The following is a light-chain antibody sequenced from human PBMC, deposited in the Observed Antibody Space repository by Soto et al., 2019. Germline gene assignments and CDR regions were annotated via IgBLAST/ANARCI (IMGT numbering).Light chain of an antibody. Sequence: DIQMTQSPSSLSASVGDRVTITCRASQGIRNYLAWYQQKPGKVPKLLIYAASTLQSGVPSRFSGSGSGTDFTLTISSLQPKDVATYYCQKYNIAPHTFGQGTKLEIK. J-gene: IGKJ2*01. CDR1: QGIRNY. V-gene: IGKV1-27*01. CDR3: QKYNIAPHT. CDR2: AAS.